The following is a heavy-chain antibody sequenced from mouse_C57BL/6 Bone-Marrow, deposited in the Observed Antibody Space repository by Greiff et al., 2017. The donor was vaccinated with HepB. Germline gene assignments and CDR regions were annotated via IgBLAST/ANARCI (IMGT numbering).Heavy chain of an antibody. CDR3: ARHTTVVATDYAMDY. D-gene: IGHD1-1*01. CDR2: ISDGGSYT. CDR1: GFTFSSYA. V-gene: IGHV5-4*03. J-gene: IGHJ4*01. Sequence: EVMLVESGGGLVKPGGSLKLSCAASGFTFSSYAMSWVRQTPEKRLEWVATISDGGSYTYYPDTVKGRFTISRDNAKNTLYLQMSRLKSEDTAMYYCARHTTVVATDYAMDYWGQGTSVTVSS.